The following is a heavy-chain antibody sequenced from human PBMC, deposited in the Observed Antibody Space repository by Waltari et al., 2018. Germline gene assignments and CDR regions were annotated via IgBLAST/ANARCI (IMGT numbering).Heavy chain of an antibody. J-gene: IGHJ3*02. D-gene: IGHD2-2*01. CDR1: GGSISSYY. CDR3: ARDRCNSTSCLSRGAFDI. Sequence: QVQLQESGPGLVKPSETLSLTCTLPGGSISSYYWSWVRLPAGPGLEWIGRIYASGSTNYNPSLRSRVTMSVDTSKNHFSLRLTSVTAADTAVYYCARDRCNSTSCLSRGAFDIWGQGTMVTVSS. V-gene: IGHV4-4*07. CDR2: IYASGST.